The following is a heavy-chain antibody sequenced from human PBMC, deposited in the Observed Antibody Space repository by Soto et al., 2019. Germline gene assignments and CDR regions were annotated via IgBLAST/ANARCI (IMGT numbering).Heavy chain of an antibody. J-gene: IGHJ4*02. V-gene: IGHV4-59*08. Sequence: STNRWSPNHQHTKKGLEWVGYIYFGGTTSYNPSLKSRVTISLETSNSQFSLRLTSVTAADTAVYYCASHAPHFDLSSHFDYWGQAIHVTVPS. CDR3: ASHAPHFDLSSHFDY. D-gene: IGHD3-9*01. CDR1: STNR. CDR2: IYFGGTT.